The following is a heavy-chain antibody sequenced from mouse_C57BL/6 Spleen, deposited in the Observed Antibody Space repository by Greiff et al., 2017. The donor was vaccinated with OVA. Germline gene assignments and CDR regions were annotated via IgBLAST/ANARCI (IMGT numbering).Heavy chain of an antibody. V-gene: IGHV1-18*01. Sequence: EVQLQQSGPELVKPGASVKIPCKASGYTFTDYNMDWVKQSHGKSLEWIGDINPNNGGTIYNQKFKGKATLTVDKSSSTAYMELRSLTSEDTAVYYCARRALTTVVDSCDYWGQGTTLTVSS. J-gene: IGHJ2*01. CDR2: INPNNGGT. CDR3: ARRALTTVVDSCDY. D-gene: IGHD1-1*01. CDR1: GYTFTDYN.